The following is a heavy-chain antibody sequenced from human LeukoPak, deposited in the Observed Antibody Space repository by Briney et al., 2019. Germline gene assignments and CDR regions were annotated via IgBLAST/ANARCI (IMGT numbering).Heavy chain of an antibody. D-gene: IGHD4-11*01. V-gene: IGHV1-69*05. CDR2: IIPIFGTA. J-gene: IGHJ3*02. Sequence: SVTVSCTASGGTFSTYAISWVRQAPGQGLEWMGGIIPIFGTANYAQKFQGRVTITTDESTSTAYMELSSLRSEDTAVYYCAREGSTTDAFDIWGQGTMVTVSS. CDR3: AREGSTTDAFDI. CDR1: GGTFSTYA.